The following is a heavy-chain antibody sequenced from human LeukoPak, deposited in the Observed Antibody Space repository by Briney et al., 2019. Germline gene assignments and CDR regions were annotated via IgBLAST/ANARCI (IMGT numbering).Heavy chain of an antibody. V-gene: IGHV3-23*01. D-gene: IGHD2-2*01. CDR1: GFTFSSYA. CDR2: ISGSCGST. J-gene: IGHJ1*01. CDR3: AKDRLIGRYCSSTSCGYFQH. Sequence: AGSLRLSCAASGFTFSSYAMSWVRQAPGKGLEWVSAISGSCGSTYYADSVKDRFAISRDNSKNTLYLQMDSLRAEDTAVYYCAKDRLIGRYCSSTSCGYFQHWGQGTLVTVSS.